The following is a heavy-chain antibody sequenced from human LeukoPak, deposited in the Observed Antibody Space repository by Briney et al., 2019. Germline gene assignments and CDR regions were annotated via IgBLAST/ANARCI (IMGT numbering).Heavy chain of an antibody. Sequence: GGSLRLSCAASGFTFSSYSMNWVRQAPGKGLEWVSSISSSSSYIYYADSVKGRFTISRDNAKNSLYLQMNSLRADDTAVYYCATGKHYYDSSGYYFYYFDYWGQGTLVTVSS. J-gene: IGHJ4*02. CDR1: GFTFSSYS. D-gene: IGHD3-22*01. CDR3: ATGKHYYDSSGYYFYYFDY. V-gene: IGHV3-21*01. CDR2: ISSSSSYI.